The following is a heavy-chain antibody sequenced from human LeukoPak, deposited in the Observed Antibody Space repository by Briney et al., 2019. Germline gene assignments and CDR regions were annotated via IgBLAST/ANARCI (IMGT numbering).Heavy chain of an antibody. Sequence: SSETLSLTCTVSGGSISSRSYYWGWIRQPPGKGLEWIGYMYHTGSSIYSPSLKSRLTISVDTSKNQFTLNLSSMTAADTAVYYCAGDQGGSAHRHAFDIWGQGTLVTLSS. V-gene: IGHV4-61*01. CDR1: GGSISSRSYY. J-gene: IGHJ3*02. D-gene: IGHD1-26*01. CDR2: MYHTGSS. CDR3: AGDQGGSAHRHAFDI.